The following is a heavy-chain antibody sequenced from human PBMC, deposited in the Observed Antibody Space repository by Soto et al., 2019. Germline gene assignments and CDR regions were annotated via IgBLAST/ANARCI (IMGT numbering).Heavy chain of an antibody. V-gene: IGHV1-69*13. Sequence: SLKVSCKASGGTFSSYARSWWRPAPGQGLEWMGGIIPIFGTANYAQKFQGRVTITADESTSTAYMELSSLRSEDTAVYYCARGGEQQNDAFAIWGQGTRVPV. CDR2: IIPIFGTA. D-gene: IGHD6-13*01. J-gene: IGHJ3*02. CDR1: GGTFSSYA. CDR3: ARGGEQQNDAFAI.